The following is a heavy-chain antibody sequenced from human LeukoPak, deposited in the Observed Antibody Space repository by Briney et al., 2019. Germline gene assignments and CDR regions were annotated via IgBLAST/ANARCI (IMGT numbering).Heavy chain of an antibody. Sequence: ASVKVSCQASGYTFTDYYMHWVRQAPGQGLEGMGWINPNSGDTNYAPKLQGRVNMTRDTSISTAHMELSRLTSDDTAVYYCARVGLRVTKIANWGQGALVAVSS. J-gene: IGHJ4*02. D-gene: IGHD3-22*01. V-gene: IGHV1-2*02. CDR2: INPNSGDT. CDR3: ARVGLRVTKIAN. CDR1: GYTFTDYY.